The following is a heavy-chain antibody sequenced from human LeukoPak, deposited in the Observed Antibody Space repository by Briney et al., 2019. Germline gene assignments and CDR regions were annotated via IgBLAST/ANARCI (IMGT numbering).Heavy chain of an antibody. CDR1: GFAFSTYW. Sequence: PGGSLRLSCAASGFAFSTYWMHWVRQAPGKGPVWVSRISPDGRDTIYADSVKGRFTISRDNAKNTLYLQMNSLRAEDTAVYYCARVYGSGGMDVWGQGTTVTVSS. V-gene: IGHV3-74*01. J-gene: IGHJ6*02. CDR2: ISPDGRDT. CDR3: ARVYGSGGMDV. D-gene: IGHD4-17*01.